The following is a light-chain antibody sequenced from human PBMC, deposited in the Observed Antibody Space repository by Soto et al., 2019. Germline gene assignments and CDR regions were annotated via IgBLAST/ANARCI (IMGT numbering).Light chain of an antibody. V-gene: IGKV1-39*01. J-gene: IGKJ4*01. Sequence: DIQMTQSPSSLCASVGDRVTITCRASQSISNYLHWYQQKPGKAPNLLIYDASTLQSGVPSRFSGSGSGASFTLTISSLQPEDFATYYCHQTYSIPLTFGGGTKVDIK. CDR3: HQTYSIPLT. CDR2: DAS. CDR1: QSISNY.